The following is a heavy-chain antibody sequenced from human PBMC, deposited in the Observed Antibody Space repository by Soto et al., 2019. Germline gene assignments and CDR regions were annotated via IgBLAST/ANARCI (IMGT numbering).Heavy chain of an antibody. CDR1: GGTFSSYA. Sequence: SVKVSCKASGGTFSSYAISWVRQAPGQGLEWMGGIIPIFGTANYAQKFRGRVTITADESTSTAYMELSSLRSEDTAVYYCSAGALDYYGMDVWGQGTTVTVSS. CDR2: IIPIFGTA. J-gene: IGHJ6*02. V-gene: IGHV1-69*13. D-gene: IGHD3-16*02. CDR3: SAGALDYYGMDV.